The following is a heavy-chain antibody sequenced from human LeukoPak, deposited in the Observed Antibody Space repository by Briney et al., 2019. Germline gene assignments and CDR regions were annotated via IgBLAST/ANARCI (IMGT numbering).Heavy chain of an antibody. D-gene: IGHD6-6*01. CDR1: GGPISSGSYY. Sequence: SETLSLTCTVSGGPISSGSYYWSWIRQPAGKGLEWIGRIYTSGSTNYNPSLKSRVTISVDTSKNQFSLKLSSVTAADTAVYYCARFAYSSSWDDYWGQGTLVTVSS. CDR2: IYTSGST. V-gene: IGHV4-61*02. J-gene: IGHJ4*02. CDR3: ARFAYSSSWDDY.